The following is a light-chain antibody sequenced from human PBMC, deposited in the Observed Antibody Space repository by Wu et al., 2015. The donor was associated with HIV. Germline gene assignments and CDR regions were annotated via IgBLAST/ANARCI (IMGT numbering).Light chain of an antibody. CDR1: QSVGSN. CDR2: GAS. J-gene: IGKJ3*01. CDR3: QQYNKWPQFT. V-gene: IGKV3-15*01. Sequence: DIVMTQSPATLSVSPGESATLSCRASQSVGSNLAWYQQKPGQAPRLLIYGASTRATGIPARFSGSGSGTEFTLTISGMQSEDFAFYHCQQYNKWPQFTFGPGTKVDIK.